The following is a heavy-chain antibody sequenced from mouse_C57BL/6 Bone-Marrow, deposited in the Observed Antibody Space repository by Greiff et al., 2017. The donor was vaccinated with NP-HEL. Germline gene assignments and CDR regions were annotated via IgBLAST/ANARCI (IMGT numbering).Heavy chain of an antibody. CDR3: ARVGYYGSKFAY. D-gene: IGHD1-1*01. CDR1: GYTFTSYW. CDR2: IDPSDSYT. V-gene: IGHV1-50*01. Sequence: QVQLQQSGAELVKPGASVKLSCKASGYTFTSYWMQWVKQRPGQGLEWIGEIDPSDSYTNYNQKFKGKATLTVDTSSSTAYMQLSSLTSEDSAVYYCARVGYYGSKFAYWGQGTLVTVSA. J-gene: IGHJ3*01.